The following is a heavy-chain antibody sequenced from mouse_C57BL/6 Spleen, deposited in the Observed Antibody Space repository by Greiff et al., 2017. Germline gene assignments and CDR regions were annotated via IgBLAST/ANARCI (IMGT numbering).Heavy chain of an antibody. CDR3: ARGGSSYFGY. CDR1: GYTFTSYW. CDR2: IYPSDSGT. Sequence: QVQLQQPGAELVRPGSSVKLSCKASGYTFTSYWMDWVKQRPGQGLEWIGNIYPSDSGTHYNQKFKDKATLTVDKSSSTAYMQLSSLTSEDSAVYYCARGGSSYFGYWGQGTTLTVSS. V-gene: IGHV1-61*01. J-gene: IGHJ2*01. D-gene: IGHD1-1*01.